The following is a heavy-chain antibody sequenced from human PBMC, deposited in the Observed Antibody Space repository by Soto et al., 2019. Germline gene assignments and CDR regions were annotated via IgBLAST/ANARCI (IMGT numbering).Heavy chain of an antibody. D-gene: IGHD2-15*01. Sequence: GGSLRLSCASSGFTLSSYSMNWVRQAPGKGLEWVSSISSSSSYIYYADSVKGRFTISRDNAKNSLYLQMNSLRAEDTAVYYCARAVVVAANIDYWGQGTLVTVSS. CDR1: GFTLSSYS. V-gene: IGHV3-21*01. CDR2: ISSSSSYI. CDR3: ARAVVVAANIDY. J-gene: IGHJ4*02.